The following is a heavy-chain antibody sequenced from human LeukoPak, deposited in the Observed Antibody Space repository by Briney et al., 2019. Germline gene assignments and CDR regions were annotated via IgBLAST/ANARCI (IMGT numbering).Heavy chain of an antibody. CDR3: ARGPKYYYDSSGHDY. CDR1: GHTFTGYY. D-gene: IGHD3-22*01. V-gene: IGHV1-2*02. Sequence: ASVKVSCKASGHTFTGYYMHWVRQAPGQGLEWMGWINPNSGGTNYAQKFQGRVTMTRDTSISTAYMELSRLRSDDTAVYYCARGPKYYYDSSGHDYWGQGTLVTVSS. CDR2: INPNSGGT. J-gene: IGHJ4*02.